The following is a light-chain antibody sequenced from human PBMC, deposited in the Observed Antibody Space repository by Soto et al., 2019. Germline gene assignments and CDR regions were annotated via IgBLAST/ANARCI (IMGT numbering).Light chain of an antibody. CDR1: QSVRHN. CDR3: QQYNNWPPIT. Sequence: EIVMTQSPATLSVSPGDTVTLSCRASQSVRHNLAWYQQKPGQAPRLLIYGASTRATGIPARFSGSGSGTDFTLTISSLQSEDFALYYCQQYNNWPPITFGQGTRREIK. V-gene: IGKV3-15*01. CDR2: GAS. J-gene: IGKJ5*01.